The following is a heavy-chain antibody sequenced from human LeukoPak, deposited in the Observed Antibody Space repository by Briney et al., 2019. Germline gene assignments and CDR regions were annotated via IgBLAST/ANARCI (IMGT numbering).Heavy chain of an antibody. J-gene: IGHJ6*02. CDR3: AWGGAAAGTWQEGNYYYYYGMDV. CDR1: GFTFSDYY. D-gene: IGHD6-13*01. V-gene: IGHV3-11*01. Sequence: GGSLRLSCAAAGFTFSDYYMSWIRQAPGKGLEWVSYISSSGSTIYYADSVKGRFTISRDNAKNSLYLQMNSLRAEDTAVYYCAWGGAAAGTWQEGNYYYYYGMDVWGQGTTVTVSS. CDR2: ISSSGSTI.